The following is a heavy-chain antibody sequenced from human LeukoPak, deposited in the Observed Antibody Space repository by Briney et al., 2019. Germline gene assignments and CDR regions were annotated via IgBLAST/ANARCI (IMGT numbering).Heavy chain of an antibody. J-gene: IGHJ5*02. CDR3: ATTSRRFEGSRPFDP. Sequence: GGSLRLSCAASGFTCSSYAMSWVRQAPGKGLEWVSAISGSGSSTYYADSVKGRFTISRDNSKNTLYLQMNSLRAEDTAVYYCATTSRRFEGSRPFDPWGQGTLVTVSS. CDR2: ISGSGSST. D-gene: IGHD3-16*01. V-gene: IGHV3-23*01. CDR1: GFTCSSYA.